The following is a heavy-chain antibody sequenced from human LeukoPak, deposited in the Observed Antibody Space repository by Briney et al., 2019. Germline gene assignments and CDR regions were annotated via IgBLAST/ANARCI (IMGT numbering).Heavy chain of an antibody. Sequence: ASVKVSCKASGYTFTGYHMHWVRQAPGQGLEWMGWINPNSGDTNYAQKFRGRVTMTRDTSTSTAYMELSRLTSDDTAVYYCVPSNGNAYFDYWGQGTLVTVSS. V-gene: IGHV1-2*02. CDR2: INPNSGDT. CDR1: GYTFTGYH. CDR3: VPSNGNAYFDY. D-gene: IGHD1-1*01. J-gene: IGHJ4*02.